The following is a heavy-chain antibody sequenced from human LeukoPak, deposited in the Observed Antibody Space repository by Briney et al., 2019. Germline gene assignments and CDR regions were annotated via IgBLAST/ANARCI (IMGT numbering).Heavy chain of an antibody. D-gene: IGHD2-8*01. V-gene: IGHV3-23*01. Sequence: PGGSLRLSRAASGFTFSNYVMTWVRQAPGKGLEWVSCISGTGSSIYYADSVKGRFTISRDNSKNMLYLQMNSLRAEDTAVYYCTKDASGVDNWGQGTLVTVSS. CDR2: ISGTGSSI. J-gene: IGHJ4*02. CDR1: GFTFSNYV. CDR3: TKDASGVDN.